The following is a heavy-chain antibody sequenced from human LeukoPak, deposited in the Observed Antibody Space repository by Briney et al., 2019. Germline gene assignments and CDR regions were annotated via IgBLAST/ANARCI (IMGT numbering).Heavy chain of an antibody. D-gene: IGHD1-1*01. CDR1: GYTFTGHY. V-gene: IGHV1-2*02. CDR2: INSDSGGT. J-gene: IGHJ3*02. Sequence: ASVKVSCKASGYTFTGHYMHWVRRAPGQGLEWMGWINSDSGGTKYAQKFQGSVIMTRVTSISTAYMELSRLKSDDTAVYYCARGRVHSWSDALDIWGQGTTVTVSS. CDR3: ARGRVHSWSDALDI.